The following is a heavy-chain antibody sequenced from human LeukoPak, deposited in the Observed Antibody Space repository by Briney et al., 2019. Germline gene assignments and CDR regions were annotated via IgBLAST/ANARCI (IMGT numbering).Heavy chain of an antibody. J-gene: IGHJ4*02. D-gene: IGHD3-22*01. Sequence: PSETLSLTCAVYGGSFSGYYWSWIRQPPGKGLEWIGEINHSGSTNYNPSLKSRVTISVDTSKNQFSLKLSSVTAADTAVYYCARSAYHYDSSSYYGFDYWGQGTLVTVSS. V-gene: IGHV4-34*01. CDR2: INHSGST. CDR3: ARSAYHYDSSSYYGFDY. CDR1: GGSFSGYY.